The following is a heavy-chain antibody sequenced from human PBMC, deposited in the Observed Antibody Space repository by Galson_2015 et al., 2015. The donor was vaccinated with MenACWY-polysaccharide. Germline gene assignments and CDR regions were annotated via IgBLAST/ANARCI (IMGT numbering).Heavy chain of an antibody. J-gene: IGHJ6*02. V-gene: IGHV3-23*01. CDR3: AKNSTRSYTFDYYGMDA. D-gene: IGHD2/OR15-2a*01. CDR2: ITDGAYST. CDR1: GFTFSSYA. Sequence: SLRLSCAASGFTFSSYAITWVRQAPGKGLEWVSSITDGAYSTYYADSVKGRFTISRDNSKNTLYLQMNSLRAEDTAVYYCAKNSTRSYTFDYYGMDAWGQGTTVTVSS.